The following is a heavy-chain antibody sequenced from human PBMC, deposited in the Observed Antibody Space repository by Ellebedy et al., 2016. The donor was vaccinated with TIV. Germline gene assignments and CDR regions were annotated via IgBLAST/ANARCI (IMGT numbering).Heavy chain of an antibody. CDR3: ARDGGHSGYDRYYYNGMDV. CDR1: GGTFSSYA. Sequence: AASVKVSCKASGGTFSSYAISWVRQAPGQGLEWMGRIIPILGIANYAQKFQGRVTITADKSTSTAYMELSSLRSEDTAVYYCARDGGHSGYDRYYYNGMDVWGQGTTVTVSS. J-gene: IGHJ6*02. V-gene: IGHV1-69*04. CDR2: IIPILGIA. D-gene: IGHD5-12*01.